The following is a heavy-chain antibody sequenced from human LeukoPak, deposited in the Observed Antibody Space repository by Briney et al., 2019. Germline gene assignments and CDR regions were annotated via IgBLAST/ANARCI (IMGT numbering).Heavy chain of an antibody. CDR3: TRVGYIDEGIDY. J-gene: IGHJ4*02. Sequence: GGSLRLSCVASGFPFSSYWMTWVRQAPGKGLEWVANIKQDGSKKSYVDSVKGRFTISRDNAKNSLYLQMDSLRAEDTAIYYCTRVGYIDEGIDYWGQGTLVTVSS. V-gene: IGHV3-7*04. CDR2: IKQDGSKK. CDR1: GFPFSSYW. D-gene: IGHD5-24*01.